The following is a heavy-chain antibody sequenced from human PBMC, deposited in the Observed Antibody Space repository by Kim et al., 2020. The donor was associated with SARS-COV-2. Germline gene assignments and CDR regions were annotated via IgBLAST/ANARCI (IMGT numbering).Heavy chain of an antibody. D-gene: IGHD3-10*01. CDR2: IRSDESKR. CDR3: ARNFGSATMIGDV. J-gene: IGHJ3*01. V-gene: IGHV3-33*01. CDR1: GFTFSPFA. Sequence: GGSLRLSCTASGFTFSPFAMHRVRQAPGKGLEWVAVIRSDESKRYYAESVKDRFTISRDNSKNTLYLQMNSLRAEDTAIYYCARNFGSATMIGDVWGLGTMVTVSS.